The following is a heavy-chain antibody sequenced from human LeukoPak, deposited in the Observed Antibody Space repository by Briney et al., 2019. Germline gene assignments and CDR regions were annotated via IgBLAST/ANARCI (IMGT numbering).Heavy chain of an antibody. D-gene: IGHD6-19*01. CDR1: GFTFSSYW. V-gene: IGHV3-74*01. CDR2: INSDGSST. Sequence: PGGSLRLSCAASGFTFSSYWMHWVRQAPGXGLVWVSRINSDGSSTSYADSVKGRFTISRDNAKNTLYLQMNSLRAEDTAVYYCAREIDSSGDYWGQGTLVTVSS. CDR3: AREIDSSGDY. J-gene: IGHJ4*02.